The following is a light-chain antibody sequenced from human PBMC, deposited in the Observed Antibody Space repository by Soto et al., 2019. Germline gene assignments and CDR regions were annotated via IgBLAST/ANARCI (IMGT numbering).Light chain of an antibody. CDR3: QQYNKWPPWT. CDR2: GAS. Sequence: EIVMTQSPATLSLSPGERATLSCRASQSVSSNLAWYQQKPGQAPRLIIDGASTRSTGIPARFSGSGSGTEFPLTISSLQSEDFAVYYCQQYNKWPPWTFGQGTKGEIK. CDR1: QSVSSN. V-gene: IGKV3-15*01. J-gene: IGKJ1*01.